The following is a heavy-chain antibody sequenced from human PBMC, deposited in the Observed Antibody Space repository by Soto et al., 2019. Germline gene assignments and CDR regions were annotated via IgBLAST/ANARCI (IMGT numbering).Heavy chain of an antibody. CDR3: ALTRRSSLLEVAGPGFEY. Sequence: QVRLVESGGGVVQPGRSLRLSCAASGFNFGAFGMQWVRQAPGKGLEWLSVLSYEGSEEYYADSVRGRFTISRDNSKNTLFLQMDSLRVDDTGVYYCALTRRSSLLEVAGPGFEYWGQGTLVTVS. J-gene: IGHJ4*02. CDR1: GFNFGAFG. CDR2: LSYEGSEE. D-gene: IGHD6-19*01. V-gene: IGHV3-30*03.